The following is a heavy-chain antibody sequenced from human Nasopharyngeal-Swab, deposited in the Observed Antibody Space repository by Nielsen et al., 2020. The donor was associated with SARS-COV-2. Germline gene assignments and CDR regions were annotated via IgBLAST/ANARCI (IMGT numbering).Heavy chain of an antibody. V-gene: IGHV3-21*01. J-gene: IGHJ4*02. Sequence: GESLKISCAASGFTFSSYSMNWVRQAPGKGLEWVSAISSSSSYIYYADSVKGRFTISRDNAKNSLYLQMNSLRAEDTAVYYCARDRVVVVAATQYYFDYWGQGTLFTVSS. CDR2: ISSSSSYI. CDR1: GFTFSSYS. D-gene: IGHD2-15*01. CDR3: ARDRVVVVAATQYYFDY.